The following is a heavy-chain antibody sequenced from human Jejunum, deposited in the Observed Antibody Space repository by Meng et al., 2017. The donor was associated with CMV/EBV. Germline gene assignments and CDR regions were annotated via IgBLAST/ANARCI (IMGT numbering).Heavy chain of an antibody. CDR1: GFTFSSYA. CDR3: AKAKGGGSLNWFDP. CDR2: ISGSGGST. J-gene: IGHJ5*02. V-gene: IGHV3-23*01. Sequence: GFTFSSYAMSWVRQAPGKGLEWVSGISGSGGSTYYADSVKGRFTISRDNSKNTLYLQMNSLRAEDTAVYYCAKAKGGGSLNWFDPWGQGTLVTVSS. D-gene: IGHD6-13*01.